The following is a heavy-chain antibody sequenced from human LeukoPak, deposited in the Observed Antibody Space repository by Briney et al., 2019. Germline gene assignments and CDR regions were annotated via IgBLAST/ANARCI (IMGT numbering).Heavy chain of an antibody. V-gene: IGHV3-23*01. CDR3: AKGDVDIVATGVDY. Sequence: PGGSLRLSCAASGFTFSSYAMSWVRQAPGKWLEWVSAISGSGGSTYYADSVKGRFTISRDNSKNTLYLQMNSLRAEDTAVYYCAKGDVDIVATGVDYWGQGTLVTVSS. J-gene: IGHJ4*02. CDR1: GFTFSSYA. CDR2: ISGSGGST. D-gene: IGHD5-12*01.